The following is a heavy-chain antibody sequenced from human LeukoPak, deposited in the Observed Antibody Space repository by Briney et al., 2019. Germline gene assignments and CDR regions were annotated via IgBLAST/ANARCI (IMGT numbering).Heavy chain of an antibody. CDR2: IIPIFGTA. CDR1: GGTFSIYA. CDR3: ANIGPRAVAGTHNWFDP. D-gene: IGHD6-19*01. Sequence: AASVKVSCKASGGTFSIYAISWVRQAPGQGLEWMGGIIPIFGTANYAQKFQGRVTITTDESTSTAYMELSSLRSEDTAVYYCANIGPRAVAGTHNWFDPWGQGTLVTVSS. J-gene: IGHJ5*02. V-gene: IGHV1-69*05.